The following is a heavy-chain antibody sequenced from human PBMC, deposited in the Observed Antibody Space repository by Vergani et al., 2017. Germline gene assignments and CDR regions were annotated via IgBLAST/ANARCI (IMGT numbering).Heavy chain of an antibody. CDR2: IDHTGRP. V-gene: IGHV4-34*01. D-gene: IGHD4-11*01. J-gene: IGHJ6*03. CDR1: GGSFTSYH. Sequence: QVQLQQWGGGLLKPSETLSLTCVVNGGSFTSYHWTWIRQSPGEGLEWVCDIDHTGRPDYNPSLQSRLTMSVDKSRNQFSLTLNSVTATDTAIYFCARVNTETNGHLYYYYYMDVWGQGTAVTVS. CDR3: ARVNTETNGHLYYYYYMDV.